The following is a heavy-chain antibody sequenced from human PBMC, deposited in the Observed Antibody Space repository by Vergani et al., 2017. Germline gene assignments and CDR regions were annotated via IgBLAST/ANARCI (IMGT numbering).Heavy chain of an antibody. CDR2: INHSGST. Sequence: QVQLQQRGAGLLKPSETLSLPCAVYGGSFSGYYWSWIRQPPGKGLEWIGEINHSGSTNYNPSLKIRVTISVDTSKNQFSLKLSSVTAADTAVYYCARVSSGHYYYYMDVWGKGTTVTVSS. J-gene: IGHJ6*03. CDR3: ARVSSGHYYYYMDV. CDR1: GGSFSGYY. V-gene: IGHV4-34*01.